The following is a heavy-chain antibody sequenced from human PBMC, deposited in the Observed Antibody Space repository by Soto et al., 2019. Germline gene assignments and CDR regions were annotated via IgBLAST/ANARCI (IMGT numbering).Heavy chain of an antibody. D-gene: IGHD2-21*02. CDR2: INHSGST. J-gene: IGHJ4*02. CDR1: GGSFSGYY. V-gene: IGHV4-34*01. Sequence: SETLSLTCAVYGGSFSGYYWSWIRQPPGKGLEWIGEINHSGSTNYNPSLKSRVTISVDTSKNQFSLKLSSVTAADTAVYYCARVTLYCGGDCYTFDYWGQGTLVTVSS. CDR3: ARVTLYCGGDCYTFDY.